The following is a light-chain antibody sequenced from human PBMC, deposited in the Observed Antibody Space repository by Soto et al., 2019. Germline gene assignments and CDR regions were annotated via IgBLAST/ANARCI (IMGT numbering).Light chain of an antibody. CDR2: DGS. CDR1: QSLLYSDGKTY. J-gene: IGKJ5*01. CDR3: MQRSHVPIT. V-gene: IGKV2D-29*01. Sequence: VLTQPPLSLSVTPGQPASMSWKSSQSLLYSDGKTYLYWYLQRPGQPPQLLIYDGSNRFSGVPDRFSGSGSGTDFTLKISRVEAEDVGVYYCMQRSHVPITFGQGTRLEI.